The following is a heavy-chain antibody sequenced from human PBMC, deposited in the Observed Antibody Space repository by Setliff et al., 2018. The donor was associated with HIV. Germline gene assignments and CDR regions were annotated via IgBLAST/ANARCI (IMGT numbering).Heavy chain of an antibody. J-gene: IGHJ4*02. Sequence: GGSLRLSCAASGFTFATYAMSWVRQAPGKGLEWVSAISGSGGSTYYADSVKGRFTISRDNSKSTLYLRMNSLRDEDTAVYYCAKGGIGRNWGIDYWGQGTLVTVSS. CDR3: AKGGIGRNWGIDY. V-gene: IGHV3-23*01. CDR2: ISGSGGST. D-gene: IGHD7-27*01. CDR1: GFTFATYA.